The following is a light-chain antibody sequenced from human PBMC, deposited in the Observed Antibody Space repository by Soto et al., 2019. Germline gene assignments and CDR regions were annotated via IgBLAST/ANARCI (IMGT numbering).Light chain of an antibody. CDR1: ISDVGDYNY. Sequence: QAMLTQPSSGSGSPGQSITISCTGGISDVGDYNYVSWYQQHPGKAPKLMIYEVSNRPSGVSNRFSGSKSGNTASLTISGLQAEDEADYYCNSFTSRSTFVFGTGTKVTVL. CDR3: NSFTSRSTFV. CDR2: EVS. J-gene: IGLJ1*01. V-gene: IGLV2-14*01.